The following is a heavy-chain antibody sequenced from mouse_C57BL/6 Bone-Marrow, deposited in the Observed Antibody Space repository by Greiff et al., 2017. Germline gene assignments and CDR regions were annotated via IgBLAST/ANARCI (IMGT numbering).Heavy chain of an antibody. Sequence: VKLQESGPELVKPGASVKISCKASGYAFSSSWMNWVKQRPGKGLEWIGRIYPGDGDTNYNGKFKGKATLTADKSSSTAYMQLSSLTSEDSAVYFCARYNYGDYWGQGTTLTVSS. J-gene: IGHJ2*01. CDR1: GYAFSSSW. CDR3: ARYNYGDY. CDR2: IYPGDGDT. V-gene: IGHV1-82*01.